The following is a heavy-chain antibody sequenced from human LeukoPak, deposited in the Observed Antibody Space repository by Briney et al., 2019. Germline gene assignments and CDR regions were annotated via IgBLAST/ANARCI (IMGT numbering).Heavy chain of an antibody. D-gene: IGHD3-16*02. J-gene: IGHJ4*02. CDR2: LSGSAGGT. V-gene: IGHV3-23*01. Sequence: PGGSLRLSCGVSGITLSNYAMSWVRQAPGKGLEWVAGLSGSAGGTTYADSVKGRFTISRDNSKNTLFLQMDRLRAEDTAVYLCAKRGVVVRVFLVGFHREAYYFDSWGQGAQVTVSS. CDR1: GITLSNYA. CDR3: AKRGVVVRVFLVGFHREAYYFDS.